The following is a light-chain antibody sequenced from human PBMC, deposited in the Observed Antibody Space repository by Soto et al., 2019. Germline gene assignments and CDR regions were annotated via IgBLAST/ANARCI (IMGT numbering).Light chain of an antibody. CDR2: GAS. Sequence: ETVMTQSPATLSVSPGERATLSCMASQSVGNNLAWYRQKPGQAPRLLIYGASTRATGIPARFSGSGSGTEFTLTISSLQSEDFAVYYCQQYNNWPPTFGQGTKVDI. J-gene: IGKJ1*01. CDR1: QSVGNN. CDR3: QQYNNWPPT. V-gene: IGKV3-15*01.